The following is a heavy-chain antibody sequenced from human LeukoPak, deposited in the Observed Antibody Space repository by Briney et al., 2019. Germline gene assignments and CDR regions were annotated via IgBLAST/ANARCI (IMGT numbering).Heavy chain of an antibody. Sequence: GGSLRLSCAASGLTLSKYGIHWVRQAPGKGLEWVAVVSYDGSNKNYKDSMKGRFVISRDNYNSTVYLQMNSLRAEDTAVYYCARESITMVRGAHVIDYWGQGTLVTVSS. D-gene: IGHD3-10*01. V-gene: IGHV3-30*03. CDR3: ARESITMVRGAHVIDY. CDR2: VSYDGSNK. J-gene: IGHJ4*02. CDR1: GLTLSKYG.